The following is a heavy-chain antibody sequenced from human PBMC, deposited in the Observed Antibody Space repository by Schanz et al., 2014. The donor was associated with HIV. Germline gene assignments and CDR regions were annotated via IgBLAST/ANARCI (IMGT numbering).Heavy chain of an antibody. Sequence: VQLVESGGRLVKPGESLTLSCITSGSPLSGYSMNWVRQAPGKGLEWVAVIWHDGSSKYYADSVKGRFTISRDNSKNTLYLQMNSLRAEDTAVYYCARGGLRWHPEWLDYWGQGTLVTVSS. V-gene: IGHV3-33*07. J-gene: IGHJ4*02. CDR3: ARGGLRWHPEWLDY. CDR2: IWHDGSSK. D-gene: IGHD4-17*01. CDR1: GSPLSGYS.